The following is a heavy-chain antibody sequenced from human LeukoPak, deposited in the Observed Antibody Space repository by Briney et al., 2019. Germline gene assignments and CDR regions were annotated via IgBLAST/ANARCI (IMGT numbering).Heavy chain of an antibody. CDR3: ARDFWSGYFDY. CDR2: IYYIGST. V-gene: IGHV4-39*02. D-gene: IGHD3-3*01. Sequence: KPSETQSLTCTVSGGSISSSSYYWGWIRQPPGKGLEWIGSIYYIGSTYYNPSLKSRVTISIDTSKNQFSLKLSSVTAADTAVYYCARDFWSGYFDYWGQGTLVTVSS. J-gene: IGHJ4*02. CDR1: GGSISSSSYY.